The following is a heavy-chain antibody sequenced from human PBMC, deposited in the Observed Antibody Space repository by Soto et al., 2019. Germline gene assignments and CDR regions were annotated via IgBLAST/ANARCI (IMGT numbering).Heavy chain of an antibody. J-gene: IGHJ4*02. D-gene: IGHD6-19*01. CDR3: VKDIHEQWLVSHFEY. Sequence: EVQLVESGGGSVQPGRSLRLSCVASGFTFESYAMLWVRQVPGKGLEWVSGISWNSGSIGYEDSVKGRFTISRDNAQKSLYMEMNSLRVEDTAFYYCVKDIHEQWLVSHFEYWGQGALVTVSS. CDR2: ISWNSGSI. CDR1: GFTFESYA. V-gene: IGHV3-9*01.